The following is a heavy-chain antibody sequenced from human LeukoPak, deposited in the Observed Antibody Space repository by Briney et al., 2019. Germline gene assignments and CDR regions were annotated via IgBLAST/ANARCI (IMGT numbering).Heavy chain of an antibody. CDR3: ARDYYDSSGYYYNWFDP. Sequence: GASVKVSCKASGYTFTSYDINWVRQATGQGLEWMGWMNPNSGNTGYAQKFQGRVTMTRNTSISTAYMELSSLRSEDTAVYYCARDYYDSSGYYYNWFDPGGQGTLVTVSS. V-gene: IGHV1-8*01. CDR2: MNPNSGNT. D-gene: IGHD3-22*01. CDR1: GYTFTSYD. J-gene: IGHJ5*02.